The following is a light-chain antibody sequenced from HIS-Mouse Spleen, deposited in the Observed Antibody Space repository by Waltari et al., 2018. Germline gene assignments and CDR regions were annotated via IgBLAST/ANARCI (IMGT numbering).Light chain of an antibody. J-gene: IGLJ2*01. Sequence: QSALTQPASVSGSPGQSITISCTGTSSDVGGYNYVSWYQQHPGKATKLMIYAVSNRPAGVSNRCSGSKSGNTASLTISGLQAEDEADYYCSSYTSSSTLVFGGGTKLTVL. CDR2: AVS. V-gene: IGLV2-14*03. CDR1: SSDVGGYNY. CDR3: SSYTSSSTLV.